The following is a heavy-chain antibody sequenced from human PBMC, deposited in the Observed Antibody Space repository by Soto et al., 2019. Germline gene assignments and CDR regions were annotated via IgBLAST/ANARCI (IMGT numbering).Heavy chain of an antibody. Sequence: SETLSLTCTVSGGSINSYYWSWIRQPPGKGLQWIGYIYYSGTTSYNPSLKSRVTISVDTSKNQFSLKLSSVTAADTAIYFCARRDYYYYYMDVWGRGTTVTVSS. CDR3: ARRDYYYYYMDV. V-gene: IGHV4-59*08. CDR2: IYYSGTT. CDR1: GGSINSYY. J-gene: IGHJ6*03.